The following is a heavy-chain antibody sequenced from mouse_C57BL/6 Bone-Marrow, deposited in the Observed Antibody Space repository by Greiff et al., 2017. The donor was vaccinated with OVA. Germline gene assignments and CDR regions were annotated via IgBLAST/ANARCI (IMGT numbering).Heavy chain of an antibody. V-gene: IGHV14-4*01. D-gene: IGHD1-1*01. CDR2: IDPENGDT. CDR1: GFNIKDDY. CDR3: TTHHYGSSLHWYFDV. Sequence: VQLKESGAELVRPGASVKLSCTASGFNIKDDYMHWVKQRPEQGLEWIGWIDPENGDTEYASKFQGKATITADTSSNTAYLQLSSLTSEDTAVYYCTTHHYGSSLHWYFDVWGTGTTVTVSS. J-gene: IGHJ1*03.